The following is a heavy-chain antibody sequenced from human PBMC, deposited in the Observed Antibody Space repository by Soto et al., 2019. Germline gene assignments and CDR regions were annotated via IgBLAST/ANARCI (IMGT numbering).Heavy chain of an antibody. CDR1: GFSLSTSGMC. V-gene: IGHV2-70*01. Sequence: GPPLVNPTQTLTLTCTFSGFSLSTSGMCVSWIRQPPGKALEWLALIDWDDDKYYSTSLKTRLTTSKDTSKNQVVLTMTNMDPVDTATYYCARIRVAAYPEYYFDYWGQGTLVTVSS. J-gene: IGHJ4*02. CDR2: IDWDDDK. CDR3: ARIRVAAYPEYYFDY. D-gene: IGHD6-19*01.